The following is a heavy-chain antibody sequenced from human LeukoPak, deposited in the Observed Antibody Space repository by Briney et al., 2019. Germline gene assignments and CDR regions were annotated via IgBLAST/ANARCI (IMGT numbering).Heavy chain of an antibody. D-gene: IGHD4-17*01. V-gene: IGHV4-39*01. CDR2: MYYSGTT. Sequence: PSETLSLTCTVSGGSITSSTYNWGWIRQPPGKGLEWIGSMYYSGTTYYNPSLKSRVTMSVDTSKNYFSLKLSSVTASDTAVYYCARHAGYGAYQDVYYYYYYYMDVWGKGTTVTVSS. J-gene: IGHJ6*03. CDR1: GGSITSSTYN. CDR3: ARHAGYGAYQDVYYYYYYYMDV.